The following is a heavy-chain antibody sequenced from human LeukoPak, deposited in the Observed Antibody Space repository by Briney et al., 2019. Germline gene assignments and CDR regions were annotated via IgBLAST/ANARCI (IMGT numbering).Heavy chain of an antibody. Sequence: SETLSLTCTVSGGSISSYYWSWIRQPPGKGLEWIGYNYYSGSTKSNPSLKSRVTISVDTSKNQFSLKLSSVTAADAAVYYCARHGGDWVFDYWGQGTLVTVSS. CDR3: ARHGGDWVFDY. V-gene: IGHV4-59*08. J-gene: IGHJ4*02. CDR2: NYYSGST. CDR1: GGSISSYY. D-gene: IGHD2-21*02.